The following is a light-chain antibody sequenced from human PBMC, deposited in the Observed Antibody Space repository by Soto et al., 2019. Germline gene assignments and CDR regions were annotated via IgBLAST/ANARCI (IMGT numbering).Light chain of an antibody. J-gene: IGKJ4*01. V-gene: IGKV1-5*01. Sequence: DIQMTQSPSTLSASVGDRVTITCRASQSISRSLAWYQQKPGKAPNLLIYDASSLEGGVPSRFSGSGFGTEFTLTITNLQPADFAVYYCQQYGSSLLTFGGGTKVEIK. CDR2: DAS. CDR3: QQYGSSLLT. CDR1: QSISRS.